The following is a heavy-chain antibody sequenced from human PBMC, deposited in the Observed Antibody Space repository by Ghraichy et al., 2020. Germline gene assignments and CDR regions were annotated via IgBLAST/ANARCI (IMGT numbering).Heavy chain of an antibody. CDR3: ARPWYSSSWDYAFDI. Sequence: SETLSLTCTVSGGSISSSSYYWGWIRQPPGKGLEWIGSIYYSGSTYYNPSLKSRVTISVDTSKNQFSLKLSSVTAADTAVYYCARPWYSSSWDYAFDIWGQGTMVTVSS. J-gene: IGHJ3*02. CDR2: IYYSGST. CDR1: GGSISSSSYY. V-gene: IGHV4-39*01. D-gene: IGHD6-13*01.